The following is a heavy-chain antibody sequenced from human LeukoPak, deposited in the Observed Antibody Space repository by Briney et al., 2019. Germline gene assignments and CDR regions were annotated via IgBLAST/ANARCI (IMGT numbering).Heavy chain of an antibody. V-gene: IGHV3-23*01. CDR3: ARDRGGSYSAIDY. CDR1: GFSFSSYA. CDR2: ISGSGPNT. J-gene: IGHJ4*02. D-gene: IGHD1-26*01. Sequence: GGSLRLSCAASGFSFSSYAMSWVRQAPGKGLEWVSDISGSGPNTYYADSVKGRFTISRDNAKNSLYLQMNSLRAEDTAVYYCARDRGGSYSAIDYWGQGTLVTVSS.